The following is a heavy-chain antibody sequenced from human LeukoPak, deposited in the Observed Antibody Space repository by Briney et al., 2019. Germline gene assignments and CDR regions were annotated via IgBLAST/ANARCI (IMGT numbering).Heavy chain of an antibody. CDR3: ARDYFYDILTYYFDY. Sequence: ASVKVSCKASGYTFTGYYMHWVRQAPGQGLEWMGWINPNSGGTNYAQKFQGRVTMTRDTSISTAYMELSRLRSDDTAVYYCARDYFYDILTYYFDYWGQGTLVTVSS. CDR1: GYTFTGYY. D-gene: IGHD3-9*01. CDR2: INPNSGGT. J-gene: IGHJ4*02. V-gene: IGHV1-2*02.